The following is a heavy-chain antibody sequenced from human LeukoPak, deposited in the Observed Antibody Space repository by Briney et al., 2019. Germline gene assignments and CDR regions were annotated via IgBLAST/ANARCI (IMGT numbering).Heavy chain of an antibody. CDR1: GGSFSGYY. Sequence: SETLSLTCAVYGGSFSGYYWSWIRQPPGKGLEWIGEINHSGSTNYNPSLKSRVTISVDTSKNQFSLKLSSVTAADTAVYYRARGLLRFLEWLLPYNWFDPWGQGTLVTVSS. CDR2: INHSGST. V-gene: IGHV4-34*01. CDR3: ARGLLRFLEWLLPYNWFDP. J-gene: IGHJ5*02. D-gene: IGHD3-3*01.